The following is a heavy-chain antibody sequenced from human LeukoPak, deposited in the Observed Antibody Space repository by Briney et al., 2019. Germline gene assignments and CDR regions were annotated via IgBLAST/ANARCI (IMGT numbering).Heavy chain of an antibody. CDR2: LSGTSIST. D-gene: IGHD2-2*01. CDR3: ARGPKVPAPTYYFDY. V-gene: IGHV3-23*01. CDR1: GFTFSSYA. J-gene: IGHJ4*02. Sequence: GGSLTLSCSASGFTFSSYAMTWLRQAPGRGLEWVAALSGTSISTFYVDSVKGRFTISRDNSKSTLYLQMDSLRAEDTAVYYCARGPKVPAPTYYFDYWGQGTLVTVSS.